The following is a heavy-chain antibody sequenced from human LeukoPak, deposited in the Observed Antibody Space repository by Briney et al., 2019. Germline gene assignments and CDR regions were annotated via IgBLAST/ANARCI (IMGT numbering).Heavy chain of an antibody. V-gene: IGHV4-34*01. J-gene: IGHJ4*02. CDR3: ARSIIRGVITGVFDY. D-gene: IGHD3-10*01. CDR1: GGSFSGYY. Sequence: SETLSLTCAVYGGSFSGYYWSWIRQPPGKGLEWIGEINHSGSTNYNPSLKSRVTISVDTSKNQFSLKLSSVTAADTAVYYCARSIIRGVITGVFDYWGQGTLVTVSS. CDR2: INHSGST.